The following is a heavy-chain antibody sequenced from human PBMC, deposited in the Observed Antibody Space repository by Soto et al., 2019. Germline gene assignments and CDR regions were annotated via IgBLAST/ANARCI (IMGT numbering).Heavy chain of an antibody. CDR1: GFTVSSNY. CDR2: IYSGGSA. Sequence: EVQLVESGGGLVQPGGSLRLSCAASGFTVSSNYMSWVRQAPGKGLEWVSVIYSGGSAYYADSVKGRFTISRDNSKNTLDLQMNSLRAEDTAVYYCARHGYSYGGGYFAYWGQGTLVTVSS. J-gene: IGHJ4*02. CDR3: ARHGYSYGGGYFAY. V-gene: IGHV3-66*04. D-gene: IGHD5-18*01.